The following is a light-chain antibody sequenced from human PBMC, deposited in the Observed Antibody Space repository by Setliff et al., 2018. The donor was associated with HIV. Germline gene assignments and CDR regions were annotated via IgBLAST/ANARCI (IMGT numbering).Light chain of an antibody. CDR3: CSYAGTDTYI. CDR2: DVN. CDR1: SSDVGAYNF. V-gene: IGLV2-11*01. J-gene: IGLJ1*01. Sequence: QSVLAQPRSVSGSPGQSVTFSCTGSSSDVGAYNFVSWYQQHPGKAPKLIIYDVNKRPSGVPDRFSGSKSGDTASLTISGLQSEDEADYYCCSYAGTDTYIFGTGTKV.